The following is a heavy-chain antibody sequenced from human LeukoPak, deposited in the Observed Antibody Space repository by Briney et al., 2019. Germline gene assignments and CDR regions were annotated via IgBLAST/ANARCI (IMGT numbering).Heavy chain of an antibody. CDR3: AKSQEPVYYDFWSGYYGSFDY. V-gene: IGHV3-23*01. Sequence: PGGSLRLSCAASGFTFSSYAMSWVRQAPGKGLEWVSAISGSGGSTYYADSVKGRFTISRDNSKNTLYLQMNSLRAEDTAVYYCAKSQEPVYYDFWSGYYGSFDYWGQGTLVTVSS. J-gene: IGHJ4*02. CDR1: GFTFSSYA. CDR2: ISGSGGST. D-gene: IGHD3-3*01.